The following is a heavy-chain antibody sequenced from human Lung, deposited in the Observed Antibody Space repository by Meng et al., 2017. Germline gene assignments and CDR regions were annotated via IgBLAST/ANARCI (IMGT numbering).Heavy chain of an antibody. V-gene: IGHV4-4*02. J-gene: IGHJ4*02. Sequence: QVQLQESGPGLVKPSGTLSRTCTVSGDSITSDIWWSWVRQPPGKGLEWIGEVYHRGDTNYNPSLKSRVVISVDKSKNQFSLNLSSVTAADTAVYYCGRDQGRELINHWGQGTLVPSPQ. D-gene: IGHD1-7*01. CDR3: GRDQGRELINH. CDR2: VYHRGDT. CDR1: GDSITSDIW.